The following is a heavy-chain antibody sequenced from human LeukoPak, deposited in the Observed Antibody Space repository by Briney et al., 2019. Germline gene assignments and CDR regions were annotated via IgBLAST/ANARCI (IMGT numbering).Heavy chain of an antibody. D-gene: IGHD2-2*01. Sequence: SETLSLTCTVSGGSISSYYWSWIRQPPGKGLEWIGYIYYSGSTNYNPSLKSRVTISVDTSKNQFSLKLSSVTAADTAVYYCASATCSSTSCYGWYYYYGMDVWGQGTTVTVSS. V-gene: IGHV4-59*08. CDR2: IYYSGST. CDR3: ASATCSSTSCYGWYYYYGMDV. J-gene: IGHJ6*02. CDR1: GGSISSYY.